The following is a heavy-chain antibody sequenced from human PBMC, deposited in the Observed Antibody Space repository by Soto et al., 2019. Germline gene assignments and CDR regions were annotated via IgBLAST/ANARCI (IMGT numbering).Heavy chain of an antibody. V-gene: IGHV4-31*03. J-gene: IGHJ6*02. CDR3: ASAVTTVTKTGYYYYYGMDV. D-gene: IGHD4-17*01. CDR2: IYYSGST. Sequence: SETLSLTCTVSGGSISSGGYYWSWIRQHPGKGLEWIGYIYYSGSTYYNPSHKSRVTISVDTSKNQFSLKLSSVTAADTAVYYCASAVTTVTKTGYYYYYGMDVWGQGTTVTVSS. CDR1: GGSISSGGYY.